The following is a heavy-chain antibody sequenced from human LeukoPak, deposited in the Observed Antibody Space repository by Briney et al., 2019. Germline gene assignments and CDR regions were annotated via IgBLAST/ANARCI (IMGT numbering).Heavy chain of an antibody. V-gene: IGHV3-23*01. Sequence: PGGSLRLSCAASGFTFSNYGMNWVRQAPGKGLEWVSAISGSGHNTYYADSVKGRFTISRDNSKNTLYLQMNSLRAEDTAVYYCAKEGLAVAGTGVYYYMDVWGKGTTVTVSS. D-gene: IGHD6-19*01. CDR2: ISGSGHNT. CDR3: AKEGLAVAGTGVYYYMDV. J-gene: IGHJ6*03. CDR1: GFTFSNYG.